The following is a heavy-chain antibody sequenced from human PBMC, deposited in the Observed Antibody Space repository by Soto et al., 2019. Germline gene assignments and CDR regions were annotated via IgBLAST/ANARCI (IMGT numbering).Heavy chain of an antibody. Sequence: SETLSLTCAVYCGSFSGYYWSWIRQPPGKGLEWIGEINHSGSTNYNPSLKSRVTISVDTSKNQFSLKLSSVTAADTAVYYCARGRRVAATPYYYYYGMDVWGQGTTVTRLL. CDR3: ARGRRVAATPYYYYYGMDV. J-gene: IGHJ6*02. D-gene: IGHD2-15*01. V-gene: IGHV4-34*01. CDR2: INHSGST. CDR1: CGSFSGYY.